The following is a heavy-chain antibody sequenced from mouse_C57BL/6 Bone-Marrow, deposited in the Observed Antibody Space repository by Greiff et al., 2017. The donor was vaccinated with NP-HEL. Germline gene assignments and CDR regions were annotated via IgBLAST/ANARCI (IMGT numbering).Heavy chain of an antibody. CDR2: INPNNGGT. CDR1: GYTFTDYN. V-gene: IGHV1-22*01. D-gene: IGHD6-5*01. Sequence: VHVKQSGPELVKPGASVKMSCKASGYTFTDYNMHWVKQSHGKSLEWIGYINPNNGGTSYNQKFKGKATLTVNKSSSTAYMELRSLTSEDSAVYYCARGAYGWFAYWGQGTLVTVSA. J-gene: IGHJ3*01. CDR3: ARGAYGWFAY.